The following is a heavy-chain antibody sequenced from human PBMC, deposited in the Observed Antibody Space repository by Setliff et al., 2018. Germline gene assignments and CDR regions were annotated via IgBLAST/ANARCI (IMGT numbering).Heavy chain of an antibody. V-gene: IGHV1-18*01. CDR1: GYAFGSSG. D-gene: IGHD2-2*01. CDR3: ARDRKEIVVKPPAASLDY. J-gene: IGHJ4*02. CDR2: ISAYNGYI. Sequence: PRASVKVSCKASGYAFGSSGISWVRQAPGQGLEWMGWISAYNGYIVYAQKFQGRVTMTTDTSTTTAYMEVRSLRSDDTAVYYCARDRKEIVVKPPAASLDYWGQGTQVTVSS.